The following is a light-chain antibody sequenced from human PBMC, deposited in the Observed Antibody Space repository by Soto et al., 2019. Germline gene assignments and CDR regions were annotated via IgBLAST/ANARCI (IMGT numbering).Light chain of an antibody. CDR2: GGS. J-gene: IGKJ4*01. CDR1: QSIGYY. V-gene: IGKV1-39*01. Sequence: DIQLTQSPSSLFASVGDSITITCRASQSIGYYLNWYQQKPGKAPNLLIHGGSILPSGVPTRFSGGGGGTDFPLTISSLQHEEFASYYCQQIYTLPLTFGGGTKVDIK. CDR3: QQIYTLPLT.